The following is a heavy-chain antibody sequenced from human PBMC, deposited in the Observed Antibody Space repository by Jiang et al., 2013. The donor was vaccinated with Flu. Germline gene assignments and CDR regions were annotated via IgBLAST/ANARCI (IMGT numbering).Heavy chain of an antibody. CDR3: ARETAAYAFDY. D-gene: IGHD6-13*01. J-gene: IGHJ4*02. Sequence: SGPGLVKPSETLSLTCTVSGGSISSYYWSWVRQPPGKGLEWIGYIYYSGSTNYNPSLKSRVTISVDTSKNQFSLKLSSVTAADTAVYYCARETAAYAFDYWGQGTLVTVSS. CDR2: IYYSGST. CDR1: GGSISSYY. V-gene: IGHV4-59*01.